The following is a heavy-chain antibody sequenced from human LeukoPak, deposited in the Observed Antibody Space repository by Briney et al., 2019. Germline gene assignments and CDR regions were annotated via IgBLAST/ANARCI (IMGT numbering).Heavy chain of an antibody. J-gene: IGHJ4*02. CDR3: AREMVVIAQFDY. CDR1: GFTFSSYA. Sequence: GGSLRLSCAASGFTFSSYAMHWVRQAPGKGLEWVAVISYDGSNKYYADSVKGRFTISRDNSKNALYLQMNSLRAEDTAVNYCAREMVVIAQFDYWGQGTLVTVSS. D-gene: IGHD2-21*01. V-gene: IGHV3-30-3*01. CDR2: ISYDGSNK.